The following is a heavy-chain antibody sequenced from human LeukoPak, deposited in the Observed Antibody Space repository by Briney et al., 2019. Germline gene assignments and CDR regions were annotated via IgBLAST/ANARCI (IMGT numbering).Heavy chain of an antibody. J-gene: IGHJ4*02. Sequence: SETLSLTCTVSGGSISSSSYYWGWIRQPPGKGLEWIGSIYYSGSTYYNPSLKSRVTISVDTSKNQFSLKLSSVTAADTAVYYCARPQPNSILAWDYWGQGTLATVSS. CDR3: ARPQPNSILAWDY. D-gene: IGHD5-12*01. CDR2: IYYSGST. V-gene: IGHV4-39*01. CDR1: GGSISSSSYY.